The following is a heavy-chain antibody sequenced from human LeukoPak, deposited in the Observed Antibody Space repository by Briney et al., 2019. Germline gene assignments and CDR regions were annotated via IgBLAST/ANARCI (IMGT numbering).Heavy chain of an antibody. CDR1: AYTFNGYY. J-gene: IGHJ6*03. CDR3: ARGMEPYYYMDV. V-gene: IGHV1-2*02. D-gene: IGHD1-26*01. CDR2: INPNSGGT. Sequence: ASVKVSCKASAYTFNGYYMHWVRQAPGQGLEWMGWINPNSGGTNYAQKFQGRVTMTRDTSISTAYMELSRLRSDDTAVYYCARGMEPYYYMDVWGKGTTVTVSS.